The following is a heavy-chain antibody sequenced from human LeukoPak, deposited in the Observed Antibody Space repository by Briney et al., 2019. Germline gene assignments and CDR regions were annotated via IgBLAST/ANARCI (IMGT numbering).Heavy chain of an antibody. CDR3: ARTGGYGSSTSCFNWFDP. V-gene: IGHV4-34*01. Sequence: NPSETLSLTCAVYGGSFSGYYWSWIRQPPGKGLEWIGEIYHSGSTNYNPSLKSRVTISVDTSKNQFSLKLSSVTAADTAVFYCARTGGYGSSTSCFNWFDPWGQGTLVTVSS. J-gene: IGHJ5*02. CDR1: GGSFSGYY. D-gene: IGHD2-2*01. CDR2: IYHSGST.